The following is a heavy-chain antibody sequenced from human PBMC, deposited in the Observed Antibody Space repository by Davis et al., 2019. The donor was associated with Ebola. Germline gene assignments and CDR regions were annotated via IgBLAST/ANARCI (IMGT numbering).Heavy chain of an antibody. D-gene: IGHD4-17*01. J-gene: IGHJ6*02. CDR3: ARDTKYGYGYYYYYYGMDV. V-gene: IGHV4-34*01. CDR1: GGSFSAYY. CDR2: INHSGST. Sequence: MPSETLSLTCAVYGGSFSAYYWSWIRQPPGKGLEWIGEINHSGSTNYNPSLKSRVTISVDTPKNQFSLKLSSVTAADTAVYYCARDTKYGYGYYYYYYGMDVWGQGTTVTVSS.